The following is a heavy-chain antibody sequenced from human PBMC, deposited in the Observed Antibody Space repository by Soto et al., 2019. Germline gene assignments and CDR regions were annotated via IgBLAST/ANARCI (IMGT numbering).Heavy chain of an antibody. D-gene: IGHD3-3*01. CDR2: VSGSGDST. J-gene: IGHJ4*02. CDR1: GFTFDNYA. V-gene: IGHV3-23*01. Sequence: GGSLRLSCVASGFTFDNYAMGWVRQAPGKGLEWVSGVSGSGDSTYYADSVKGRFTISRDNSKNTVFLQISSLRAEDTATYFCAKVGDYDFWSGYPFFDYWGQGTPVTVSS. CDR3: AKVGDYDFWSGYPFFDY.